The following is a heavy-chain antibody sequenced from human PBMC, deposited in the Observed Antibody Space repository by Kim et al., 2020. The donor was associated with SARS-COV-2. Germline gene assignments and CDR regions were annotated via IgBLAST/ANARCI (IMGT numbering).Heavy chain of an antibody. CDR1: GFTFSSYA. J-gene: IGHJ5*02. CDR3: AATYYYGSGFYP. Sequence: GGSLRLSCAASGFTFSSYAMSWVRQAPGKGLEWVSAINSGGGTTYYADSVRGRFTITRNNYKTTLYLLNNSRTAEETAEYYSAATYYYGSGFYPWGQGT. CDR2: INSGGGTT. V-gene: IGHV3-23*01. D-gene: IGHD3-10*01.